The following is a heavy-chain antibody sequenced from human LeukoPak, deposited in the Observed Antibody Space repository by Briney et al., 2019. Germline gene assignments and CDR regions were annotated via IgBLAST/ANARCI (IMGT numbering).Heavy chain of an antibody. Sequence: SETLFLTCTVSGYSISSGYYWGWIRQPPGKGLEWIGSIYHSGSTYYNPSLKSRVTISVDTSKNQFSLKLSSVTAADTAVYYCASTLDIVVVPAAIREGNDAFDIWGQGTMVTVSS. V-gene: IGHV4-38-2*02. CDR3: ASTLDIVVVPAAIREGNDAFDI. CDR2: IYHSGST. D-gene: IGHD2-2*02. CDR1: GYSISSGYY. J-gene: IGHJ3*02.